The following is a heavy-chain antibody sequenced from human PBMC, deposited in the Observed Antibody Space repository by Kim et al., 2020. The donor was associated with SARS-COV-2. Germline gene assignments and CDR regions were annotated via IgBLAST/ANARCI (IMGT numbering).Heavy chain of an antibody. Sequence: SETLSLTCAVSGYSISSSNWWGWIRQPPGKGLEWIGYIDYSGSTYYNPSLKSRVTMSVDTSKNQFSLKLQSVTAVDTAVYYCARNSRSSSWANDNWGQGTLVTVSS. D-gene: IGHD6-19*01. CDR2: IDYSGST. CDR3: ARNSRSSSWANDN. V-gene: IGHV4-28*01. CDR1: GYSISSSNW. J-gene: IGHJ4*02.